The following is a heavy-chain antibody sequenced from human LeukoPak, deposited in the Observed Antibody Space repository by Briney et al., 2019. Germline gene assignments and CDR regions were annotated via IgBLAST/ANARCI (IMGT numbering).Heavy chain of an antibody. D-gene: IGHD6-13*01. CDR1: GDNVSSDSAA. Sequence: QTLSLTCAISGDNVSSDSAAWDWIRQSPSRGLEWVGRTYYRSKWYNDYAVSVKSRITINPDTSTNQFSLQLNSVTPEDTAVYYCARDPGIAAAGTGYYYYYYGMDVWGQGTTVTVSS. CDR2: TYYRSKWYN. J-gene: IGHJ6*02. CDR3: ARDPGIAAAGTGYYYYYYGMDV. V-gene: IGHV6-1*01.